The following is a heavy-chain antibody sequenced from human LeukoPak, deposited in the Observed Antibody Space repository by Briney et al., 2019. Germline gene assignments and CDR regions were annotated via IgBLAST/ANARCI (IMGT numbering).Heavy chain of an antibody. CDR2: MNPNSGNT. Sequence: ASVKVSCKASGYTFTSYDINWVRQATGQGLEWMGWMNPNSGNTGYAQKFQGRVTMTRNTSISTAYMELSSLRSDDTAVYYCARGGYCSGGSCYSGLYSARAGHNWFDPWGQGTLVTVSS. V-gene: IGHV1-8*01. CDR1: GYTFTSYD. J-gene: IGHJ5*02. D-gene: IGHD2-15*01. CDR3: ARGGYCSGGSCYSGLYSARAGHNWFDP.